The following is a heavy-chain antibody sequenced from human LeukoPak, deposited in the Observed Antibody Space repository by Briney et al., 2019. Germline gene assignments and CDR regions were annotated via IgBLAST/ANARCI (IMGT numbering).Heavy chain of an antibody. J-gene: IGHJ4*02. CDR3: ARSSRSSWYSFGY. CDR2: IYSGGST. CDR1: GFTVSSNY. V-gene: IGHV3-53*01. D-gene: IGHD6-13*01. Sequence: GGSLRLSCAASGFTVSSNYMSWVRQAPGKGLEWGSVIYSGGSTYYADSVKGRFTISRDNSKNTLYLQMNSLRAEDTAVYYCARSSRSSWYSFGYWGQGTLVTVSS.